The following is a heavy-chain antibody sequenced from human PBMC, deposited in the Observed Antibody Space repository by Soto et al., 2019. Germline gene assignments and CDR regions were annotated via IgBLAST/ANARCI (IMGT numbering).Heavy chain of an antibody. CDR3: AHPRGYGVFDAYDI. CDR2: ISGSGSDT. V-gene: IGHV3-23*01. J-gene: IGHJ3*02. Sequence: EVQLLESGGGLVQPGGSLRLSCAASGFTFRTYAMSWVRQAPGKGLEWVSAISGSGSDTYHADSVKGRFTISRDNSISTLYLQMNSLRTEDTAVYYCAHPRGYGVFDAYDIWGQGAMVTVSS. D-gene: IGHD4-17*01. CDR1: GFTFRTYA.